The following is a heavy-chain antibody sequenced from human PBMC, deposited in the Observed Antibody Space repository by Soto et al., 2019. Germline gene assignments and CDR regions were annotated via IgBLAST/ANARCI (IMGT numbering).Heavy chain of an antibody. Sequence: ASVKVSCKASGYTFTGYYMHWVRQAPGQGLEWMGWINPNSGGTNYAQKFQGRVTMTGDTSISTAYMELSRLRSDDTAVYYCARENDSSGPSDAFDIWGQGTMVTVSS. J-gene: IGHJ3*02. V-gene: IGHV1-2*02. CDR3: ARENDSSGPSDAFDI. D-gene: IGHD3-22*01. CDR1: GYTFTGYY. CDR2: INPNSGGT.